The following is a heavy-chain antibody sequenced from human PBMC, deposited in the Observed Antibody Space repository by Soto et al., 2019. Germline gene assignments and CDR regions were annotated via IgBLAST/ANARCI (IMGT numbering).Heavy chain of an antibody. CDR1: GFTFSSYA. D-gene: IGHD2-8*01. J-gene: IGHJ3*02. Sequence: EVQLLESGGGLVQPGGSLRLSCAASGFTFSSYAMSWVRQAPGKGLEWVSAISGSGTTTFYADSVKGRFIISRDNSKNTLYLQMNSLRAEDTALYYCAKDRVGGVPDAFDIWGQGTMVTVS. V-gene: IGHV3-23*01. CDR2: ISGSGTTT. CDR3: AKDRVGGVPDAFDI.